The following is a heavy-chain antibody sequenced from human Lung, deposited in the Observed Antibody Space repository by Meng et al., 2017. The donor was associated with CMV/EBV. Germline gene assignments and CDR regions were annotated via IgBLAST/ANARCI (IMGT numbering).Heavy chain of an antibody. CDR1: GTTFMTDY. CDR2: SNPNGRST. D-gene: IGHD1-26*01. J-gene: IGHJ5*02. CDR3: ARVSKGRSYRFDP. Sequence: VQLVQLGEAIKTPGPSGTVSGKASGTTFMTDYMHWLRQGPGQGLDWLRDSNPNGRSTSYAKRFQARITITSDTPTATIFMDLSSLSSETTAVYHCARVSKGRSYRFDPWGQGTLVTVSS. V-gene: IGHV1-46*01.